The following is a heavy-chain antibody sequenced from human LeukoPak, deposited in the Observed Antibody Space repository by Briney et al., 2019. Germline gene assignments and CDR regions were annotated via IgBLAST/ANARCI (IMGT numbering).Heavy chain of an antibody. V-gene: IGHV3-48*03. D-gene: IGHD3-22*01. J-gene: IGHJ3*02. Sequence: GGSLRLSCAASGFTFSSYEMNWVRQAPGKGLEWVSYISSSGSTIYYADSVKGRFTISRDNAKNSLYLQMNSLRAEDTAVYYCARANYYDSSGYRGYAFDIWGQGTMVTVSS. CDR2: ISSSGSTI. CDR1: GFTFSSYE. CDR3: ARANYYDSSGYRGYAFDI.